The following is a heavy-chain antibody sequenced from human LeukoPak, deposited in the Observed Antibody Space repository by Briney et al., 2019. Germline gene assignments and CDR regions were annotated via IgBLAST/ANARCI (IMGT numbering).Heavy chain of an antibody. Sequence: GSLRLSCAASGFTFSSSWMSWVRQAPGKGLEWVANIKPDGSEKYYVDSVKGRFTISRDNAKSSLSLQMNSLRAEDTALYYCARDTVGVTDYWGQGTLVTVSS. CDR1: GFTFSSSW. V-gene: IGHV3-7*01. CDR3: ARDTVGVTDY. J-gene: IGHJ4*02. D-gene: IGHD1-26*01. CDR2: IKPDGSEK.